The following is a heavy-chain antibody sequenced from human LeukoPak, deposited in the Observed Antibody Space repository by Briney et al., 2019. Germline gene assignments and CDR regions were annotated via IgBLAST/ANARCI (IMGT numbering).Heavy chain of an antibody. CDR2: ISYDGSNK. Sequence: PGGSLRLSCAASGFTFSSYAMHWVRQASGKGLEWVAVISYDGSNKYYADSVKGRFTISRDNSKNTLYLQMNSLRAEDTAVYYCAKDRASGSGSYSYRGFDYWGQGTLVTVSS. D-gene: IGHD6-19*01. V-gene: IGHV3-30-3*01. CDR1: GFTFSSYA. CDR3: AKDRASGSGSYSYRGFDY. J-gene: IGHJ4*02.